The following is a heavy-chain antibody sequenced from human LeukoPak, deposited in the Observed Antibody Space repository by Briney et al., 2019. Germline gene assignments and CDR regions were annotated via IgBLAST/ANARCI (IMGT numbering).Heavy chain of an antibody. Sequence: ASVKVSCKASEYTFTDHFLHWVRQAPGQGLQWLGWINPYCGLTSFAQNFRGRLTLTRDTSITTAYMELTSLRSDDTAVYYCARDLFYSVSGTYYNVGRVFNYWGQGTLVTVSS. J-gene: IGHJ4*02. D-gene: IGHD3-10*01. CDR1: EYTFTDHF. CDR3: ARDLFYSVSGTYYNVGRVFNY. V-gene: IGHV1-2*02. CDR2: INPYCGLT.